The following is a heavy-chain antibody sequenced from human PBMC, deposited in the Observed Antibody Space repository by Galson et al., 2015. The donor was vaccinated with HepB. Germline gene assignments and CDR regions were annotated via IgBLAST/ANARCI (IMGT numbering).Heavy chain of an antibody. Sequence: SLRLSCAASGFTFDDYTMHWVRQAPGKGLEWVSLISWDGGSTYYADSVKGRFTISRDNSKNSLYLQMNSLRTEDTALYYCAKSEYCSGGSCYSNFQHWGQGTLVTVSS. CDR1: GFTFDDYT. CDR3: AKSEYCSGGSCYSNFQH. V-gene: IGHV3-43*01. D-gene: IGHD2-15*01. J-gene: IGHJ1*01. CDR2: ISWDGGST.